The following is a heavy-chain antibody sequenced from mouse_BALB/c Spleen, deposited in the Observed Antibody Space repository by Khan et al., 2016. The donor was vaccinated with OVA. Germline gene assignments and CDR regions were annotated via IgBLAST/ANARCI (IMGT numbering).Heavy chain of an antibody. CDR1: GYTFTKYW. V-gene: IGHV1-63*02. Sequence: QVQLKQSGAELVRPGTSVKMSCKATGYTFTKYWIGWIKQRPGHGLEWVGDIYPGNGNTNYNEKFKGKATLTADKSSRTAYMHLNSLTSEDSAIXYCSRRCCWGSTCGTMDAWGQGTSVTVSS. CDR2: IYPGNGNT. CDR3: SRRCCWGSTCGTMDA. J-gene: IGHJ4*01. D-gene: IGHD1-1*01.